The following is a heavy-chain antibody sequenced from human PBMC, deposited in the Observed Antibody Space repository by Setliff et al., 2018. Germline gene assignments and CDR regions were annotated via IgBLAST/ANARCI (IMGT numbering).Heavy chain of an antibody. J-gene: IGHJ1*01. CDR1: GGTFSDYY. CDR2: INHSGIT. CDR3: ARGSGYSSSKYFQH. D-gene: IGHD5-18*01. Sequence: SETLSLTCTAYGGTFSDYYWTWIRQPPGKGLEWIGEINHSGITNYNPSLKSRVTISVDTSKNQFSLTMSSVTAADAAVYYCARGSGYSSSKYFQHWGQGTLVTVSS. V-gene: IGHV4-34*01.